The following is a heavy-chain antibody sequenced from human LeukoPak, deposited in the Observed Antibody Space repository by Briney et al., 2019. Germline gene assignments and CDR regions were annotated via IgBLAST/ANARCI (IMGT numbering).Heavy chain of an antibody. CDR2: IYSGGST. Sequence: GGSLRLSSAASGFTASSNYMNWVRQAPGKGLEWVSVIYSGGSTYYADSVKGRFTISRDNSKNTLYLQMNSLRAEDTAVYYCASSGSYPDDAFDIWGQGTMVTVSS. CDR1: GFTASSNY. CDR3: ASSGSYPDDAFDI. V-gene: IGHV3-53*01. D-gene: IGHD1-26*01. J-gene: IGHJ3*02.